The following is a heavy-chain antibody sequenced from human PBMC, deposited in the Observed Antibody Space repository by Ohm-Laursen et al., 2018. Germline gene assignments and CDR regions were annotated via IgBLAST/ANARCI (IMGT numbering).Heavy chain of an antibody. CDR3: ARESYGFTSWYFDY. Sequence: SLRLSCAASGFTFRNSWMTWVRQSPGKGLEWVSSISSSSSYIYYADSVKGRFTISRDNAKNSLFLQMNSLRAEDTAVYYCARESYGFTSWYFDYWGQGTLVTVSS. D-gene: IGHD3-10*01. CDR1: GFTFRNSW. V-gene: IGHV3-21*04. J-gene: IGHJ4*02. CDR2: ISSSSSYI.